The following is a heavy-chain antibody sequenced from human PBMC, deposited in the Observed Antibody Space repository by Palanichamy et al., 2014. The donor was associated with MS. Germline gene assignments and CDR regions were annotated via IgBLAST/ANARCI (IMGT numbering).Heavy chain of an antibody. Sequence: QVQLQQRGAGLLKPSETLSLTCDVQGGSLNGYYWTWIRQFPGKGLEWIGEINHSGNANYNPSLTSRATISVDTSKNQFSLQLRSVTAADPAIYFCARGPYYYESSATGGIPYYYYGLEVWGQGTSVTVSS. J-gene: IGHJ6*02. V-gene: IGHV4-34*02. CDR2: INHSGNA. CDR1: GGSLNGYY. CDR3: ARGPYYYESSATGGIPYYYYGLEV. D-gene: IGHD3-22*01.